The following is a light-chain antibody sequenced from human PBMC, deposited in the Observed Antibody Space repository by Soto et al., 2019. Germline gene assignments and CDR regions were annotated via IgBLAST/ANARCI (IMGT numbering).Light chain of an antibody. J-gene: IGLJ2*01. CDR1: SSDVGGYDY. Sequence: QSALTQPRSVSGSPGQAVTISCTGTSSDVGGYDYVSWYQQHPGKAPKLMIYDVTKRPSGVPDRFSGSKSGNTASLTISGLQADDEADYYCCSYAGSYIRDVIFGGGTKLTVL. V-gene: IGLV2-11*01. CDR2: DVT. CDR3: CSYAGSYIRDVI.